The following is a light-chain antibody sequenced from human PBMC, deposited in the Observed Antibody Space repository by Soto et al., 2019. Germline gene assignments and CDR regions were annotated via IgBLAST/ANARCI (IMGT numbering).Light chain of an antibody. J-gene: IGLJ1*01. CDR3: QSYDSSLSAYV. Sequence: VLTQPPSVSGAPGQRVTISCTGSSSNIGAGYDVHWYQQLPGTAPKLLIYDNSYRPSGVPDRFSGSKSGTSASLAITGLQAEDEADYYCQSYDSSLSAYVFGAGTKVTVL. CDR2: DNS. CDR1: SSNIGAGYD. V-gene: IGLV1-40*01.